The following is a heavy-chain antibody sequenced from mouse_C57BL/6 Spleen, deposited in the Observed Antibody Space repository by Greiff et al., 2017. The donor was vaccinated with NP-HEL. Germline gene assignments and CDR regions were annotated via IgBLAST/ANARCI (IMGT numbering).Heavy chain of an antibody. D-gene: IGHD1-1*01. V-gene: IGHV14-2*01. Sequence: VHVKQSGAELVKPGASVKLSCTASGFNIKDYYMHWVKQRTEQGLEWIGRIDPEDGETKYAPKFQGKATITADTSSNTAYLQLSSLTSEDTAVYYCASLPITTVVATDYWGQGTTLTVSS. CDR3: ASLPITTVVATDY. J-gene: IGHJ2*01. CDR2: IDPEDGET. CDR1: GFNIKDYY.